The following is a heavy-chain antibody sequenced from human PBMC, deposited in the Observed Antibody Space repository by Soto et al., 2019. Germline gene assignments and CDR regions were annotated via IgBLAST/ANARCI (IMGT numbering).Heavy chain of an antibody. CDR2: IYYSGST. CDR1: GGSISSGDYY. D-gene: IGHD4-17*01. Sequence: SETLSLTCTVSGGSISSGDYYWSWIRQPPGKGLEWIGYIYYSGSTYYNPSLKSRVTISVDTSKNQFSLKLSSVTAADTAMYYCARKDYGDYVLNYWGQGTLVTVSS. J-gene: IGHJ4*02. CDR3: ARKDYGDYVLNY. V-gene: IGHV4-30-4*01.